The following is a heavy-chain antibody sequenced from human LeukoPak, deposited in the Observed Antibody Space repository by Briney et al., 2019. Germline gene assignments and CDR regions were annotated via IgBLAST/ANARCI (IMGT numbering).Heavy chain of an antibody. Sequence: TGGSLRFYCAASGFTFSSYGMHWVGQAPGKGLEWVAFIRYDGSNKYYADSVKGRFTISRDNSKNTLDLQMNSLRAEDTAVYYCAKDELLFDYWGQGTLVTVSS. CDR3: AKDELLFDY. CDR2: IRYDGSNK. V-gene: IGHV3-30*02. D-gene: IGHD1-26*01. CDR1: GFTFSSYG. J-gene: IGHJ4*02.